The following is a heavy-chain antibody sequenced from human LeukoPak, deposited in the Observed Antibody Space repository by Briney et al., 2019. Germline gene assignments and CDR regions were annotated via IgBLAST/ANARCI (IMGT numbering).Heavy chain of an antibody. J-gene: IGHJ6*02. CDR1: GFTFRSYW. CDR3: ARVKPYYYYYGMDV. CDR2: IKQDGSEK. V-gene: IGHV3-7*01. Sequence: PGGSLRLSCAASGFTFRSYWMSWDRQAPGKGLGWVANIKQDGSEKYYVDSVKGRFTISSANAKNSLYLQRNSLRAEDTAVYYCARVKPYYYYYGMDVWGQGTTVTVSS.